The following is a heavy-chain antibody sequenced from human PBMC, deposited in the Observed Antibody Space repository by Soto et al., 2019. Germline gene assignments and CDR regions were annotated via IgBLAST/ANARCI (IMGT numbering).Heavy chain of an antibody. Sequence: SETLSLTCTVSGGSISSYYWSWIRQPPGKGLEWIGYIYYSGSTNYNPSLKSRVTISVDTSKNQFSLKLSSVTAADTAVYYCARRTSYDSSGYYLWWFDPWGQGTLVTVSS. CDR2: IYYSGST. CDR1: GGSISSYY. D-gene: IGHD3-22*01. CDR3: ARRTSYDSSGYYLWWFDP. J-gene: IGHJ5*02. V-gene: IGHV4-59*08.